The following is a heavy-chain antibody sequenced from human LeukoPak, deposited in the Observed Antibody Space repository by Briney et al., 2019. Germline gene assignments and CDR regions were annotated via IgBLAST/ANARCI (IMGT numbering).Heavy chain of an antibody. D-gene: IGHD6-13*01. CDR2: IYYSGST. Sequence: PSETLSLTCTVAGGSISNYFWSWIRQPPGKGLEWIGYIYYSGSTNYNPSLKSRVTISVDTSKNQFSLKLSSVTAADTAAYYCAREDSSSWYAYWGQGTLVTVSS. J-gene: IGHJ4*02. CDR3: AREDSSSWYAY. CDR1: GGSISNYF. V-gene: IGHV4-59*01.